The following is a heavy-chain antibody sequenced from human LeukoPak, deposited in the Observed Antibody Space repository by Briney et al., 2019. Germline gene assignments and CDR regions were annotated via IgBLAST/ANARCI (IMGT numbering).Heavy chain of an antibody. CDR2: IYYSGST. D-gene: IGHD6-13*01. V-gene: IGHV4-39*07. J-gene: IGHJ4*02. Sequence: PSETLSLTCTVSGGSISNNNYYWGWIRQPPGKGLEWIGSIYYSGSTYYNPPLKSRVTISVDTSKNQFSLKLSSVTAADTAVYYCARGLKAAAGRGYFDYWGQGTLVTVSS. CDR1: GGSISNNNYY. CDR3: ARGLKAAAGRGYFDY.